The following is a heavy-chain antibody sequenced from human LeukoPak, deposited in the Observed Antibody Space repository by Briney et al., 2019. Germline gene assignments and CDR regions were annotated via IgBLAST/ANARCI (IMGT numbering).Heavy chain of an antibody. CDR1: GFTFSSYA. D-gene: IGHD6-19*01. J-gene: IGHJ5*02. Sequence: GGSLRLSCAASGFTFSSYAMSWVRQAPGKGLEWVSTISGSGGSTYYADSVKGRFTISRDNSKNTLYLQMNSLGAEDTAVYYCAKSFGSGWYVFVDWFDPWGQGTLVTVSS. V-gene: IGHV3-23*01. CDR3: AKSFGSGWYVFVDWFDP. CDR2: ISGSGGST.